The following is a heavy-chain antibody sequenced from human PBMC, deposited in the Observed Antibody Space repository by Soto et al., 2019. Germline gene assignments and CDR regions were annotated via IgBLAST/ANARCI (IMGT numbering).Heavy chain of an antibody. J-gene: IGHJ5*02. Sequence: ASVKVSLKASGYTFTGYYIHWVRQAPGQRLEWMGWINPNSGGTNYAQKFQGWVTMTRDTSISTAYMELSRLRSDDTAVYYCARDLGYCSGGSCYFWFDPWGQGTLVTVPQ. V-gene: IGHV1-2*04. CDR2: INPNSGGT. CDR3: ARDLGYCSGGSCYFWFDP. CDR1: GYTFTGYY. D-gene: IGHD2-15*01.